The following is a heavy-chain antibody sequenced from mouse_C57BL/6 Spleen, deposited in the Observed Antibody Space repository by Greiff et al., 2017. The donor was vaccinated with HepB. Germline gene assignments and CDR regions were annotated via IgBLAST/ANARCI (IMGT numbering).Heavy chain of an antibody. CDR1: GFTFSDYY. V-gene: IGHV5-12*01. J-gene: IGHJ4*01. D-gene: IGHD3-3*01. Sequence: EVKVVESGGGLVQPGGSLKLSCAASGFTFSDYYMYWVRQTPEKRLEWVAYISNGGGSTYYPDTVKGRFTISRDNAKHTLYLQRSRLKSEDTAMYYCAREGRGYAMDYWGQGTSVTVSS. CDR3: AREGRGYAMDY. CDR2: ISNGGGST.